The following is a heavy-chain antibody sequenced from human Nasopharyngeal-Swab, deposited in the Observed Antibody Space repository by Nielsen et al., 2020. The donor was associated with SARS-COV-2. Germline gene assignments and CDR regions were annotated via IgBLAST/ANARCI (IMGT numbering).Heavy chain of an antibody. D-gene: IGHD2/OR15-2a*01. J-gene: IGHJ4*02. Sequence: GRSLRLSCVASGLTPNHFGMHRVRQAPGKGLEWGYFISYEGSIRNYIDSVKGRFTVSRDSSKNTVYLQMNSLRPDDTAVYFCAKSMAYFPLSGTYNLDCWGQGTQVTVSS. CDR1: GLTPNHFG. V-gene: IGHV3-30*18. CDR2: ISYEGSIR. CDR3: AKSMAYFPLSGTYNLDC.